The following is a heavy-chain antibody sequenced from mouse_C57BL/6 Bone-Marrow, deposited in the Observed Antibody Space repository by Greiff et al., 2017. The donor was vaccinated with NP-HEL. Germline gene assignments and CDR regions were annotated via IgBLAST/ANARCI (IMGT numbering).Heavy chain of an antibody. CDR1: GYTFTSYW. J-gene: IGHJ2*01. CDR3: ARDGLEYYFDY. V-gene: IGHV1-69*01. CDR2: IDPSDSYT. D-gene: IGHD2-3*01. Sequence: QVQLQQPGAELVMPGASVKLSCKASGYTFTSYWMHWVKQRPGQGLEWIGEIDPSDSYTNYNQQFKGKSTLTVDKSSSTAYMQLSSLTSEDSAVYYCARDGLEYYFDYWGQGTTLTVSS.